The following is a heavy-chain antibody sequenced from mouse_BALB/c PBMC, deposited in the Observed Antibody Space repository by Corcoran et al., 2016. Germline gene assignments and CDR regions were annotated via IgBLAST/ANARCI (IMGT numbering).Heavy chain of an antibody. Sequence: EVELQQSGPELVNPGASVKLSCKASGYTFTSYVIHWVKQKPGQGLEGVGYINPYNDGTKYNEKFKGKATLTSDKSTSTAYMELSSLTSEDSAVYYCARNGYFSVDYWGQGTSVTVSS. CDR1: GYTFTSYV. CDR3: ARNGYFSVDY. V-gene: IGHV1S136*01. CDR2: INPYNDGT. J-gene: IGHJ4*01.